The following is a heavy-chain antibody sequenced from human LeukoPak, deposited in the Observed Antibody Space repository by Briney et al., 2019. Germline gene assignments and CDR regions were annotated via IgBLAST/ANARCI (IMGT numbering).Heavy chain of an antibody. CDR1: GDSISSYY. CDR3: ARREGYSSSPLDY. CDR2: IHYSGST. D-gene: IGHD6-13*01. J-gene: IGHJ4*02. V-gene: IGHV4-59*08. Sequence: SETLSLTCTVSGDSISSYYWTWIRQPPGKGLEWIGYIHYSGSTHYNPSLKSRVTISVDTSKNRFYLKLSSVTAADTAVYYCARREGYSSSPLDYWGQGTLVTVSS.